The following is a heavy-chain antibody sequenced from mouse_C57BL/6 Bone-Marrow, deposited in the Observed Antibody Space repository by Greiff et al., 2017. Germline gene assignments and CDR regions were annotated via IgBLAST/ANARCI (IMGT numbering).Heavy chain of an antibody. CDR1: GYTFTGYW. V-gene: IGHV1-9*01. Sequence: VQRVESGAELMKPGASVKLSCKATGYTFTGYWIEWVKQRPGHGLEWIGEILPGSGSTNYNEKFKGKATFTADTSSNTAYMQLSSLTTEDSAIYYCARMGGGPITTGYYYAMDYWGQGTSVTVSS. D-gene: IGHD2-4*01. CDR3: ARMGGGPITTGYYYAMDY. CDR2: ILPGSGST. J-gene: IGHJ4*01.